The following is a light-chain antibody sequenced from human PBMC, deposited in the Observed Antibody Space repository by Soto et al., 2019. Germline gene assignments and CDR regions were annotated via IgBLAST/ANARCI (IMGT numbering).Light chain of an antibody. CDR3: QQYGSSPGT. J-gene: IGKJ1*01. Sequence: PRERATLTCRASQSVSSTYLAWYQQQPGQAPRLLMSGTSNRATGTPDRFSGSGSGTDFTLTISRLEPEDFAVYYCQQYGSSPGTFGQGTMVDIK. CDR2: GTS. V-gene: IGKV3-20*01. CDR1: QSVSSTY.